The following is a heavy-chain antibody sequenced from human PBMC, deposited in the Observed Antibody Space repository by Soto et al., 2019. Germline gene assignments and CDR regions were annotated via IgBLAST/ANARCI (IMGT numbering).Heavy chain of an antibody. CDR2: ISGSADST. CDR3: AKTRGAMIYAISVYGMDV. J-gene: IGHJ6*02. Sequence: EVQLLESGGGFIHPGGSLRLSCAASGFSFSSFAMNWVRQAPGKGLEWVSIISGSADSTFYADSVKGPFTISRVNSKSTLYLQINSLRAEDTAVYYCAKTRGAMIYAISVYGMDVWGQGTTVTVSS. V-gene: IGHV3-23*01. CDR1: GFSFSSFA. D-gene: IGHD2-8*01.